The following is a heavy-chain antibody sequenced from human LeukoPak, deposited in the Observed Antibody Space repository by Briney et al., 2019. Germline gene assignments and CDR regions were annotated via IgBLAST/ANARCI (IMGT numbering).Heavy chain of an antibody. CDR2: TYSGGSS. Sequence: PGGSLRLSCAASGLTVSSIYISWVRQAPGKGLEWVSLTYSGGSSYYADSVEGRFTISRDIPENTLYLQMNSLRAEDTAVYYCARTTHAFDIGGQGTLVTVSS. D-gene: IGHD1-1*01. V-gene: IGHV3-66*01. CDR1: GLTVSSIY. CDR3: ARTTHAFDI. J-gene: IGHJ3*02.